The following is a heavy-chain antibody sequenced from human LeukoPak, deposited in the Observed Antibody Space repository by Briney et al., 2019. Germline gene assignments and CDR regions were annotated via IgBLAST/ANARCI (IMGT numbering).Heavy chain of an antibody. CDR2: IKQDGNEK. D-gene: IGHD3-10*01. Sequence: GGSLRLSCAASGFTFSSSWMTWVRQAPGKGLEWVASIKQDGNEKYYADSVKGRFTISRDNSKNSLYLQMNSLRAEDTAVYYCVKDRVWLYYWGQGTLVTVSS. V-gene: IGHV3-7*03. CDR1: GFTFSSSW. J-gene: IGHJ4*02. CDR3: VKDRVWLYY.